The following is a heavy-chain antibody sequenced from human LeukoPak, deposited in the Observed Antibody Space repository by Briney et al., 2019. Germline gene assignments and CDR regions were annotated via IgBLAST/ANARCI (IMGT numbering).Heavy chain of an antibody. J-gene: IGHJ3*02. CDR2: IYTSGST. D-gene: IGHD3-10*01. CDR1: GGSISSGSYY. V-gene: IGHV4-61*02. Sequence: TLSLTCTVSGGSISSGSYYWSWIRQPAGKGLEWIGRIYTSGSTNYNPSLKSRVTISVDTSKNQFSLKLSSVTAADTAVYYCARSVNYYGSKGAFDIWGQGTMVTVSS. CDR3: ARSVNYYGSKGAFDI.